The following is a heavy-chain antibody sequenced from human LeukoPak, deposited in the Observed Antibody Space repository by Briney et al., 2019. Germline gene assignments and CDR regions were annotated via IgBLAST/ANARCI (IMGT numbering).Heavy chain of an antibody. D-gene: IGHD1-14*01. CDR1: GGSISSYY. J-gene: IGHJ6*03. V-gene: IGHV4-4*09. Sequence: SETLSLTCTVSGGSISSYYWSWIRLPPGKGLEWIGYIYTSGSTNYNPSLKSRVTISVDTSKNQFSLKLSSVTAADTAVYYCARESTGYYYYYMDVWGKGTTVTVSS. CDR3: ARESTGYYYYYMDV. CDR2: IYTSGST.